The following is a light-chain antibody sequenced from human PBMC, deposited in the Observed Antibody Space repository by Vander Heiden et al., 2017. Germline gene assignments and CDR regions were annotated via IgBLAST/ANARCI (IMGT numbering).Light chain of an antibody. Sequence: QSVLTQPPSASGAPGQTITISCSGSSSNIGSKSVTWYQQLPGTAPKLLIYNNDQRPSGVPDRFSGSKSGTSASLAITGLQSEDEADYYCEAWDNILRSAAFGGGTKVTVL. V-gene: IGLV1-44*01. CDR2: NND. CDR1: SSNIGSKS. CDR3: EAWDNILRSAA. J-gene: IGLJ2*01.